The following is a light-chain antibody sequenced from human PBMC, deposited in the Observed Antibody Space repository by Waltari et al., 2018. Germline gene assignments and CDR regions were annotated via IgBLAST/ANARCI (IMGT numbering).Light chain of an antibody. Sequence: IVLTQSPATLSVSPGGSATLTLRASQTVPNNLAWYQEKPCQSPRLLIHDPSTRATGIAARFSASGSGRQFTLTISRLQSEDVAIYYCQQYSTWFYTFGQGTKLEI. CDR1: QTVPNN. J-gene: IGKJ2*01. CDR2: DPS. V-gene: IGKV3D-15*01. CDR3: QQYSTWFYT.